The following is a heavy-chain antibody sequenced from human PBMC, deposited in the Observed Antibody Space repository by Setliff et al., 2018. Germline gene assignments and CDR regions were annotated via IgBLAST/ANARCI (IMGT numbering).Heavy chain of an antibody. CDR1: GGSISSGDYY. V-gene: IGHV4-61*08. Sequence: KSSETLSLTCTVSGGSISSGDYYWSWIRQPPGKGLEWIGYIYYSGNSNYDTNYNPSLKSRVTILSDTSKNQFSLKLSSVTAADTALYYCTVYNTGSSKDHYWGQGTPVTVSS. J-gene: IGHJ4*02. CDR2: IYYSGNSNYDT. D-gene: IGHD2-8*02. CDR3: TVYNTGSSKDHY.